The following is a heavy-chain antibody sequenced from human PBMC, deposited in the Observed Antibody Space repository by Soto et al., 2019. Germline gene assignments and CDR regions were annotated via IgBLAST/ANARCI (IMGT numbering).Heavy chain of an antibody. CDR2: IYYSGST. Sequence: SETLSLTCTVSGGSISSYYWSWIRQPPGKGLEWIGYIYYSGSTNYNPSLKSRVTISVDTSKNQFSLKLSSVTAADTAVYYCARTRSYNIAAAANFDYWGQGTLVTVSS. CDR3: ARTRSYNIAAAANFDY. CDR1: GGSISSYY. J-gene: IGHJ4*02. D-gene: IGHD6-13*01. V-gene: IGHV4-59*08.